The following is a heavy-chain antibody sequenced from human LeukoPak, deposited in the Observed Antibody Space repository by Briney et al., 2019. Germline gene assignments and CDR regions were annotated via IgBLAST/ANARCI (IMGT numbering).Heavy chain of an antibody. V-gene: IGHV4-30-2*01. Sequence: SQTLSLTCAVSGGSISSGGYSWSWIRQPPGKGLEWIGYIYHSGSTYYNPSLKSRVTISVDRSKNQFSLKPSSVTAADTAVYYCASNYYDSSGYPPLYYYYGMDVWGQGTTVTVSS. CDR1: GGSISSGGYS. J-gene: IGHJ6*02. CDR3: ASNYYDSSGYPPLYYYYGMDV. D-gene: IGHD3-22*01. CDR2: IYHSGST.